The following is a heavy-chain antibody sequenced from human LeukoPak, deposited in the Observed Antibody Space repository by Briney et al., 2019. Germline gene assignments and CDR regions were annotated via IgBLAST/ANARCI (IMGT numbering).Heavy chain of an antibody. Sequence: ASVKVSCKASGYTFTGYYMHWVRQAPVQGLEWMGWINPNSGGTNYAQKFQGRVTMTRDTSISTAYMELSRLRSDDTAVYYCARGPVGVTDWFDPWGQGTLVTVSS. J-gene: IGHJ5*02. CDR1: GYTFTGYY. D-gene: IGHD1-26*01. CDR2: INPNSGGT. CDR3: ARGPVGVTDWFDP. V-gene: IGHV1-2*02.